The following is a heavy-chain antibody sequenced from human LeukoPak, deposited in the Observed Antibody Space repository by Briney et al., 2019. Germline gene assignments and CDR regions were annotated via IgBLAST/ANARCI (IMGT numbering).Heavy chain of an antibody. CDR1: GYSISSGYY. V-gene: IGHV4-38-2*02. D-gene: IGHD3-22*01. Sequence: SETLSLTCTVSGYSISSGYYWGWIRQPPGKGLEWIGSIYNSGSTYYNPSLKSGVTISVDTSKNQFSLTLSSVRAAATAVYYCARGYYDSSANWFDPWGQGTLVTVSS. CDR2: IYNSGST. CDR3: ARGYYDSSANWFDP. J-gene: IGHJ5*01.